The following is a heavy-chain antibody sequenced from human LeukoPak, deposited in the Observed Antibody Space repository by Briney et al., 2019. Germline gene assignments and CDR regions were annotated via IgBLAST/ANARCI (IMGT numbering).Heavy chain of an antibody. V-gene: IGHV3-21*01. J-gene: IGHJ4*02. CDR1: GFTFSSYS. D-gene: IGHD6-19*01. CDR3: ASNSYSSGWYDY. CDR2: ISSSSNYI. Sequence: PGGSLRLSCAASGFTFSSYSMNWVRQAPGKGLEWVSSISSSSNYIYYADSVKGRFTISRDNAKNSLYLQMNSLRAEDTAVYYCASNSYSSGWYDYWGQGTLVTVSS.